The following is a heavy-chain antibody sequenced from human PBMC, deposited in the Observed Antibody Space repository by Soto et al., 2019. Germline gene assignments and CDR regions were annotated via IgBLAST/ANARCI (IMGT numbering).Heavy chain of an antibody. J-gene: IGHJ4*02. CDR1: GYSFTSYW. V-gene: IGHV5-10-1*01. D-gene: IGHD2-21*01. CDR2: IDPSDSYT. CDR3: ATLPPRIVVTILPIPS. Sequence: GAALKISGEGSGYSFTSYWISWVRQMPGKGLEWMGRIDPSDSYTKYNPSLKNRVTISLDKSNNQFSLNLKSLTAADTAVYYCATLPPRIVVTILPIPSWGQGTQVTVSS.